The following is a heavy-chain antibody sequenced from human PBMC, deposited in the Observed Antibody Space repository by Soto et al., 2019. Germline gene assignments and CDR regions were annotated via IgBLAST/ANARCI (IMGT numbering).Heavy chain of an antibody. V-gene: IGHV1-8*01. CDR2: MNPNSGNT. D-gene: IGHD3-3*01. CDR3: ARAYYVFWGGFYRKRNYYYYYYMAV. CDR1: GYTFTSYD. J-gene: IGHJ6*03. Sequence: ASVKVSCKASGYTFTSYDINWVRQATGQGLEWMGWMNPNSGNTGYAQKFQGRVTMTRNTSISTAYMELSSLRSEDMAVYYCARAYYVFWGGFYRKRNYYYYYYMAVGGKGPRVTVP.